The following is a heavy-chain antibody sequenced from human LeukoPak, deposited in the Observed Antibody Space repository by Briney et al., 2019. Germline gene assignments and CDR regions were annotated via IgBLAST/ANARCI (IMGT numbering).Heavy chain of an antibody. CDR3: AREDAEQMDNSFDI. CDR1: GGSISSNNHY. V-gene: IGHV4-39*07. D-gene: IGHD5-24*01. CDR2: IYYSGSI. J-gene: IGHJ3*02. Sequence: PSETLSLTCTVSGGSISSNNHYWGWIRQPAGKGLEWIGHIYYSGSIFLNPSLKSRLTISIDTSKNQFSLKLRSVTAADTAVYYCAREDAEQMDNSFDIWGQGTMVTVSS.